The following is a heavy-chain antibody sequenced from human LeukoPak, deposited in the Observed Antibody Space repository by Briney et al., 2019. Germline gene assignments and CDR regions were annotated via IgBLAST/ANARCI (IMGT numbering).Heavy chain of an antibody. CDR3: ARGEVARGPFDY. J-gene: IGHJ4*02. CDR1: GGSISSYY. CDR2: IYYSGCT. D-gene: IGHD2-15*01. Sequence: SETLSLTCTVSGGSISSYYWSWIRQPPGKGLEWIGYIYYSGCTNYNPSLKSRVTISVDTSKNQFSLKLSSVTAADTAVYYCARGEVARGPFDYWGQGTLVTVSS. V-gene: IGHV4-59*01.